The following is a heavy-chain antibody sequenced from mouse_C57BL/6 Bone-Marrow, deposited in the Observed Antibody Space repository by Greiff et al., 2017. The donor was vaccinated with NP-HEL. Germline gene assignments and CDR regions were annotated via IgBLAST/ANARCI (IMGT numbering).Heavy chain of an antibody. CDR3: ARPAFYAMDY. J-gene: IGHJ4*01. CDR1: GFTFSSYG. CDR2: ISSGGSYT. V-gene: IGHV5-6*01. Sequence: EVQLMESGGDLVKPGGSLKLSCAASGFTFSSYGMSWVRQTPDKRLEWVATISSGGSYTYYPDSVKGRFTISRDNAKNTLYLQMSSLKSEDTAMYYCARPAFYAMDYWGQGTSVTVSS.